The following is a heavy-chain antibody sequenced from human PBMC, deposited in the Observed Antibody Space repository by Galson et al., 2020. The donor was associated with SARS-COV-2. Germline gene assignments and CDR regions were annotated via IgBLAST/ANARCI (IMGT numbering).Heavy chain of an antibody. V-gene: IGHV4-59*01. J-gene: IGHJ4*02. D-gene: IGHD5-18*01. CDR1: GGSISNYY. Sequence: ETSETLYLTCTVSGGSISNYYWSWIRQPPGKGLEWIGYIYYSGSTKYNPSLKSRVTISVDTSTNQFSLKLSDVTAADTAVYYFARGQLCLDYWGQGTLVTVSS. CDR2: IYYSGST. CDR3: ARGQLCLDY.